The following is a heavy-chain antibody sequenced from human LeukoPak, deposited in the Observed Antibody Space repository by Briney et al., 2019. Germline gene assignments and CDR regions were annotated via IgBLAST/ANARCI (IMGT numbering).Heavy chain of an antibody. Sequence: ASETLSLICTASGGSISNYYWSWIRQPPGKGLEWIGYFSYSGSTNSNPSLKSRVTISVDTSKNQFSLRLNSVTAADTAVYYCARHPYTAMAHFDYWGQGTLVIVSS. D-gene: IGHD5-18*01. J-gene: IGHJ4*02. CDR1: GGSISNYY. CDR3: ARHPYTAMAHFDY. V-gene: IGHV4-59*08. CDR2: FSYSGST.